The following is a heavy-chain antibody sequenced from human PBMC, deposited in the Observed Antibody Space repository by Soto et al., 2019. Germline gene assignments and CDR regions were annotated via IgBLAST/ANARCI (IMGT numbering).Heavy chain of an antibody. Sequence: GGSLRLSCSASGFTFSMFSMHWVRQAPGKGLEYVSGISSNGDSTYYADSMKGRFTISRDNSKNTLYLQMSSLRAVDTAVYYCVHPRSTVQIPPTWGQGTLVTVSS. CDR3: VHPRSTVQIPPT. J-gene: IGHJ5*02. CDR2: ISSNGDST. D-gene: IGHD4-17*01. V-gene: IGHV3-64D*06. CDR1: GFTFSMFS.